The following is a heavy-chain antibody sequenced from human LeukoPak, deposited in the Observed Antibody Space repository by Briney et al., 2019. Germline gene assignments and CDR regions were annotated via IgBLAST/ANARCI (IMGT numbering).Heavy chain of an antibody. CDR2: IRYDGSNK. CDR3: AKDSSLLDRLNYMDV. J-gene: IGHJ6*03. CDR1: GFTFSSYG. D-gene: IGHD3/OR15-3a*01. Sequence: GGSLRLSCAASGFTFSSYGMHWVRQAPGKGLEWVAFIRYDGSNKYYADSVKGRFTISRDNSKNTLYLQMNSLRAEDTAVYYCAKDSSLLDRLNYMDVWGKGTTVTVSS. V-gene: IGHV3-30*02.